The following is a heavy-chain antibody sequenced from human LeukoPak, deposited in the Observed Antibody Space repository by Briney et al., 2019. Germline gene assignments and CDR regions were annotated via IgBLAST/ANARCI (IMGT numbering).Heavy chain of an antibody. J-gene: IGHJ3*01. Sequence: GGSLRLSCAASGFTFSSYAMTWGRQAPGKGLEWVSGISGSGGSTFYADSVKGRFTISRDNSKNTLFLQMNGLRAEDTAVYYCAKDRSCSGSSCNVGSWGQGTMVTVSS. CDR1: GFTFSSYA. D-gene: IGHD2-2*01. V-gene: IGHV3-23*01. CDR2: ISGSGGST. CDR3: AKDRSCSGSSCNVGS.